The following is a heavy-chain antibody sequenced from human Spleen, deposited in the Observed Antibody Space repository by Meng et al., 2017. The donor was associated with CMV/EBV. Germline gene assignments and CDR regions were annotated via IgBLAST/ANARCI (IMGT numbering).Heavy chain of an antibody. Sequence: GESLKISCAASGFTFSSYWMSWVRQAPGKGLEWVANIKQDGSEKYYVDSVKGRFTISRDNAKNSLYLQMNSLRVEDTAFYYCTRDGVATGDYWGQGTLVTVSS. CDR2: IKQDGSEK. CDR3: TRDGVATGDY. CDR1: GFTFSSYW. J-gene: IGHJ4*02. V-gene: IGHV3-7*03. D-gene: IGHD5-12*01.